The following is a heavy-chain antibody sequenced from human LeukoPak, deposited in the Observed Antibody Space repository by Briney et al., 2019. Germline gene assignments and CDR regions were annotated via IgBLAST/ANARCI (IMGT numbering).Heavy chain of an antibody. V-gene: IGHV4-30-2*01. CDR1: GGSVSSGGYS. CDR3: ARTTSNYDYYFDY. D-gene: IGHD5-12*01. J-gene: IGHJ4*02. CDR2: TYHSGST. Sequence: SETLSLTCAVSGGSVSSGGYSWSWIRQPPGMGLEWIGYTYHSGSTYYNPSLNSRVTISVDRSKNHFSLRLSSVTAADTAVYYCARTTSNYDYYFDYWGQGTLVTVSS.